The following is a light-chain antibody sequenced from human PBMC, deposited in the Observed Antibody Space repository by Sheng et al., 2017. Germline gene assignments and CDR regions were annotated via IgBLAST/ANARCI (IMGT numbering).Light chain of an antibody. CDR1: ALSKQY. Sequence: SYELTQPPSVSVSPGQTARITCSGDALSKQYGYWYQQRPGQALVLVIYKDSERPSGIPERFSGSSSGTTVTLIISGVQAEDEADYYCQSADSSGTSVVFAGGTKLTVL. V-gene: IGLV3-25*03. J-gene: IGLJ2*01. CDR3: QSADSSGTSVV. CDR2: KDS.